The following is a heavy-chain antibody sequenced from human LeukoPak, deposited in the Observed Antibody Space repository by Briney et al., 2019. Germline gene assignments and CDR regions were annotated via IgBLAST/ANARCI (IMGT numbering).Heavy chain of an antibody. Sequence: GASVKVSCKASGYTFTSYGISWVRQAPGQGLEWMGIINPSGGSTNYAQKFQGRVTMTRDTSTSTVYMELSSLRSEDTAVYYCSRGPSITMIRGGQWCYYMDVWGKGTTVTIPS. D-gene: IGHD3-10*01. CDR1: GYTFTSYG. J-gene: IGHJ6*03. V-gene: IGHV1-46*01. CDR2: INPSGGST. CDR3: SRGPSITMIRGGQWCYYMDV.